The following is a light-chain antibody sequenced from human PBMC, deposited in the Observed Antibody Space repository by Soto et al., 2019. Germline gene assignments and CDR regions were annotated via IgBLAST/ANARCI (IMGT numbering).Light chain of an antibody. CDR1: KLGDKF. CDR2: QDT. V-gene: IGLV3-1*01. Sequence: SYELTQPPSVSVSPGQTASITCSGDKLGDKFASWYQQRPGQSPVLVIYQDTKRPSGIPKRFSGSSSGNTATLTIRGTQAMDEADYYCQAWDSSIFYVFGTGTKLTVL. CDR3: QAWDSSIFYV. J-gene: IGLJ1*01.